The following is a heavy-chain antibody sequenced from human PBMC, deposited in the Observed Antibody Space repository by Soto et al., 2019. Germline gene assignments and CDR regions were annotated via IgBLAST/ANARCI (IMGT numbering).Heavy chain of an antibody. CDR3: ARGGSSRPFDY. D-gene: IGHD6-6*01. CDR1: GGSISSGGYY. Sequence: QVQLQESGPGLVKPSQTLSLTCTVSGGSISSGGYYWSWIRQHPGKGLEWIGYIYYSGSTYYNPSLKGRVTISVDTSKTQFSLKLSSVTAADTAVYYCARGGSSRPFDYWGQGTLVTVSS. V-gene: IGHV4-31*03. J-gene: IGHJ4*02. CDR2: IYYSGST.